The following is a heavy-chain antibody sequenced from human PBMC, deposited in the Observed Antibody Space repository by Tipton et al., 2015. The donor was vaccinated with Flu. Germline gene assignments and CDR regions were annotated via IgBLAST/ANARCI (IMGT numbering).Heavy chain of an antibody. CDR2: INHSGST. CDR3: ARVRRRRVVLVAARPCHNWFDP. J-gene: IGHJ5*02. D-gene: IGHD2-15*01. CDR1: GGSFSGYY. V-gene: IGHV4-34*01. Sequence: TLSLTCAVYGGSFSGYYWSWIRQPPGKGLEWIGEINHSGSTNYNPSLKSRVTISVDTSKNQLSLTLSSVTAAGTAVYYCARVRRRRVVLVAARPCHNWFDPWGQGTLVTVPS.